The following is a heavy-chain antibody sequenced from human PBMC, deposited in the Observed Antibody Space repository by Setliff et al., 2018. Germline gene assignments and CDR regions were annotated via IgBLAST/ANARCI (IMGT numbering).Heavy chain of an antibody. CDR3: ARSRAAANDY. D-gene: IGHD6-13*01. V-gene: IGHV4-61*09. Sequence: PSETLSLTCTVSGGSISSGSYYWSWIWQPAGKGLERIGHIYTSGSTNYNPSLKSRVTISVDTSKNQFSLKLSSVTAADTAVYYCARSRAAANDYWGQGTLVTVSS. CDR1: GGSISSGSYY. J-gene: IGHJ4*02. CDR2: IYTSGST.